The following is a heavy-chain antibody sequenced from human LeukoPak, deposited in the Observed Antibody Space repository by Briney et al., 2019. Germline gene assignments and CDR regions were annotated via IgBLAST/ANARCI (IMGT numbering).Heavy chain of an antibody. J-gene: IGHJ6*04. V-gene: IGHV4-59*01. Sequence: SETLSLTCTVSGASISSYYWSWIRQPPGKGLEWIGYIYYSGSTNYNPSRKSPVTISVDTSKSQFSLKLSSVTAADTGVYYCVGITMISLDVWGKGTTVTVSS. CDR1: GASISSYY. D-gene: IGHD3-22*01. CDR2: IYYSGST. CDR3: VGITMISLDV.